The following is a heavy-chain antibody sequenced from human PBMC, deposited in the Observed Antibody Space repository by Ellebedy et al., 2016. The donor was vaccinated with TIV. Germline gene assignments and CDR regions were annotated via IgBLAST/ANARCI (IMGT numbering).Heavy chain of an antibody. CDR2: ISAYNGNT. V-gene: IGHV1-18*01. D-gene: IGHD3-10*01. Sequence: ASVKVSXXASGYSLSNYGISWLRQVPGQGLEWMGWISAYNGNTNYAQKLQGRVTMTTDTSTSTAYMELRSLTSDDTAVYYCARASSTMVRGVSYWGQGTLVTVSS. CDR3: ARASSTMVRGVSY. J-gene: IGHJ4*02. CDR1: GYSLSNYG.